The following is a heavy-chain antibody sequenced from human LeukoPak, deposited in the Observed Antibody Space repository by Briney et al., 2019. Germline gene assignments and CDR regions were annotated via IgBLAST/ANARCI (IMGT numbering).Heavy chain of an antibody. Sequence: SETLSLTCTVSGGSTSNTSYYWSWIRQHPGKGLEWIGYIYYSGSTYYNPSLKSRVTISVDTSKNQFSLKLSSVTAADTAVYYCARSLSSAEFLGGDCSYGYWGQGTLVTVSS. CDR3: ARSLSSAEFLGGDCSYGY. CDR2: IYYSGST. V-gene: IGHV4-31*03. D-gene: IGHD2-21*02. J-gene: IGHJ4*02. CDR1: GGSTSNTSYY.